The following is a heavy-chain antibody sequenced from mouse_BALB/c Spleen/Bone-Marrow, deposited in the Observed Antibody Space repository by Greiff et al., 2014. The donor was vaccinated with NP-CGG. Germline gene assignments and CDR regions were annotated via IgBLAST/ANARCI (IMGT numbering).Heavy chain of an antibody. CDR1: GFNIKDTY. V-gene: IGHV14-3*02. Sequence: EVQLQQSGAELVKPGASVKLSCTASGFNIKDTYMHWVKQRPEQGLEWIGRIDPASGNTKYDPKFQGKATITADTSSNTAYLQLSSLTSEDTAVYYCATTDSSGVFAYWGQGTLVTVSA. CDR3: ATTDSSGVFAY. CDR2: IDPASGNT. D-gene: IGHD3-2*01. J-gene: IGHJ3*01.